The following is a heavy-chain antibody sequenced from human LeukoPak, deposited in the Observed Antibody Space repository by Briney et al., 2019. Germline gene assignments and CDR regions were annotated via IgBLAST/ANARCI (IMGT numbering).Heavy chain of an antibody. CDR2: ISTSSSYI. Sequence: GGSLRLSCAASEFSVGSNYMTWVRQAPGKGLEWVSSISTSSSYIYYADSVKGRFTISRDNAKKSLYVQMNSLRAEDTAVYYCARGNLYYDSSGFDYWGQGTLVTVSS. J-gene: IGHJ4*02. CDR3: ARGNLYYDSSGFDY. D-gene: IGHD3-22*01. V-gene: IGHV3-21*01. CDR1: EFSVGSNY.